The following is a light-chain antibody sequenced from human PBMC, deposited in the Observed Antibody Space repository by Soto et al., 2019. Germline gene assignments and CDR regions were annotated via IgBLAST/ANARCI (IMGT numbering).Light chain of an antibody. J-gene: IGLJ2*01. CDR2: EVS. CDR3: SSYAGSNNVV. CDR1: SSDVGGYNY. V-gene: IGLV2-8*01. Sequence: QSALTQPPSASGSPGQSVTISCTGTSSDVGGYNYVSWYQQHPGKAPKLMIYEVSKRPSGVPDRFSGSKSGNTASLTVSGLRAEDEADCYCSSYAGSNNVVFGGGTKLTVL.